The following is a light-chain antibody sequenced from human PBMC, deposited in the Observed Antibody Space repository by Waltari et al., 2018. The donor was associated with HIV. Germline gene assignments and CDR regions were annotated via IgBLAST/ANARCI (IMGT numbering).Light chain of an antibody. CDR2: DEN. CDR3: GSWDSSLSGVV. V-gene: IGLV1-51*01. CDR1: SSNVGHNY. J-gene: IGLJ2*01. Sequence: QSVLAQPPSVSAAPGQRVTIPCSGSSSNVGHNYVSWYQHFPGTAPKLLIYDENKRPSGIPDRFSGSKSGTSATLDITGLQTGDEADYYCGSWDSSLSGVVFGGGTKLSVL.